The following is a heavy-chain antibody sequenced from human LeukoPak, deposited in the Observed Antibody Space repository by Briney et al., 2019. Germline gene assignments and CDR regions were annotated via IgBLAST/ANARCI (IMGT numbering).Heavy chain of an antibody. CDR2: ISWNSGSI. CDR1: GFTFDDYA. Sequence: GGSLRLSCAASGFTFDDYAMHWVRQAPGKGLEWVSGISWNSGSIGYADSVKGRFTISRDNAKNSLYLQMNSLRAEDTALYYCAKGVSSGWYALNYWGQGTLVTVSS. J-gene: IGHJ4*02. V-gene: IGHV3-9*01. CDR3: AKGVSSGWYALNY. D-gene: IGHD6-19*01.